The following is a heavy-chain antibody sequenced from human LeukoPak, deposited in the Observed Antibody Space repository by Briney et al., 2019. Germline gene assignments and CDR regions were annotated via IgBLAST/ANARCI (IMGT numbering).Heavy chain of an antibody. J-gene: IGHJ4*02. CDR2: ISRSGGST. Sequence: GGSLRLSCVGFGFTFSNYNLNWVRQAPGKGLEWVSSISRSGGSTYYAESVKGRLTISRDNAESSVYLQMNSLRAEDSAVYYCARLDWCFNYWGQGTLVTVSS. D-gene: IGHD4/OR15-4a*01. CDR1: GFTFSNYN. V-gene: IGHV3-21*01. CDR3: ARLDWCFNY.